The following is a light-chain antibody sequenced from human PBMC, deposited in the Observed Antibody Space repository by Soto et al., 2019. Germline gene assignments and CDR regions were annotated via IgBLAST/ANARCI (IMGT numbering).Light chain of an antibody. J-gene: IGKJ3*01. CDR3: QPRSTFT. Sequence: ENVLTQSPATLSLSPGERATLSCRASQSVDNYLAWYQQKPGQAPRLLIHDATHRATGIPARFSGSGSGTDFTLTISSLEPEDFAVYYCQPRSTFTFSPGNKVDIK. CDR1: QSVDNY. CDR2: DAT. V-gene: IGKV3-11*01.